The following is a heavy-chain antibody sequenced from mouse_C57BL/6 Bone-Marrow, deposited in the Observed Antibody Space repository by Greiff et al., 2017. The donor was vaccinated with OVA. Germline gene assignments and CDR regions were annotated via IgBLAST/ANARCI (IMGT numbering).Heavy chain of an antibody. CDR3: ARGYYSNYGFAY. CDR2: IYPRSGNT. J-gene: IGHJ3*01. V-gene: IGHV1-81*01. CDR1: GYTFTSYG. Sequence: QVQLQQSGAELARPGASVKLSCKASGYTFTSYGISWVKQSTGQGLEWIGEIYPRSGNTYYNEKFKGKATLTADKSSSTAYMELRSLTSEDSAVYFCARGYYSNYGFAYWGQGTLVTVSA. D-gene: IGHD2-5*01.